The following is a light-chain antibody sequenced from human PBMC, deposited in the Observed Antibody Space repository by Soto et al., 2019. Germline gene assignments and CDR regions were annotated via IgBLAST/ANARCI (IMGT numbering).Light chain of an antibody. J-gene: IGKJ1*01. CDR3: QQYGSSPWT. Sequence: EIVLTQSPGTLSLSPGERATLSCRASQSVSSSYLAWYQQKPGQAPRPLIYGASSRAIGIPDRFSGSGSGTDFTLTISRQEPEDFGVYYCQQYGSSPWTFGQGTKVEIK. V-gene: IGKV3-20*01. CDR2: GAS. CDR1: QSVSSSY.